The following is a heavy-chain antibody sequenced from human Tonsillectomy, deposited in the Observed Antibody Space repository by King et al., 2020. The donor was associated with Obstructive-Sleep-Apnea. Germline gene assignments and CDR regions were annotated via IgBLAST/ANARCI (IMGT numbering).Heavy chain of an antibody. D-gene: IGHD1-7*01. CDR1: GGSFSGCY. J-gene: IGHJ6*02. Sequence: VQLQQWGAGLLRPSETLSLTCVVYGGSFSGCYWSWIRQSPGKGLEWIGEINHSGSTNYNPSLKSRLTISVDTSKNQFSLKLSSVTAADTAVYFCARGPWYNWNYPNGGYYPMDVWGQGTTVTVSS. V-gene: IGHV4-34*01. CDR2: INHSGST. CDR3: ARGPWYNWNYPNGGYYPMDV.